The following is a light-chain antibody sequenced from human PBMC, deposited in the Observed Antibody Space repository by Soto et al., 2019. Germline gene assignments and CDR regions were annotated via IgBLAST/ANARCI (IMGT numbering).Light chain of an antibody. CDR3: TSYTSSSWV. V-gene: IGLV2-14*01. J-gene: IGLJ3*02. CDR2: EVT. Sequence: QSVLTQPASVSGSPGQSITISCTGISSVLGGYNYVSWYQQHPGKAPKLMIYEVTNRPSGVSNRFSGSKSGNTASLTISGLQAEDEADYYCTSYTSSSWVFGGGTKLTVL. CDR1: SSVLGGYNY.